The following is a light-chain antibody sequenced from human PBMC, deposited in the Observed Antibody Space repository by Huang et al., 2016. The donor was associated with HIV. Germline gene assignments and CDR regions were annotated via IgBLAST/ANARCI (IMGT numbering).Light chain of an antibody. Sequence: EIVLTQSPATLSLSPGERATLSCRASQSVSRYFAWYQQKPGQAPRLLIYDASNRATDTPARFSGSGFGTDFTLTISSLEPEDFAVYYCQQRNNWPSYTFGQGTKLEIK. CDR2: DAS. V-gene: IGKV3-11*01. J-gene: IGKJ2*01. CDR1: QSVSRY. CDR3: QQRNNWPSYT.